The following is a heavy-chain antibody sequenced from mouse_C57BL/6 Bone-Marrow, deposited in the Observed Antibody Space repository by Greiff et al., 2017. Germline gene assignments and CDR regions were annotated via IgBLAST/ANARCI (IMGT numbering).Heavy chain of an antibody. CDR3: ARGYDYDYAMDY. CDR2: INPNYGTT. CDR1: GYSFTDYN. J-gene: IGHJ4*01. V-gene: IGHV1-39*01. Sequence: VQLQQSGPELVKPGASVKISCKASGYSFTDYNMNWVKQSKGKSLEWIGVINPNYGTTSSNQKFKGKATLTVDQSSSTAYMQLNSLTSADSAVYYCARGYDYDYAMDYGGQGTSVTVSS. D-gene: IGHD2-4*01.